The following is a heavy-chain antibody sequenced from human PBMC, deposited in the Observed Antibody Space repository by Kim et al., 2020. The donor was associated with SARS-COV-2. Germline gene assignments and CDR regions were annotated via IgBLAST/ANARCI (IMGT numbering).Heavy chain of an antibody. D-gene: IGHD3-9*01. J-gene: IGHJ3*02. Sequence: GGSLRLSCAASGFTFSNAWMSWVRQAPGKGLEWVGRIKSKTDGGTTDYAAPVKGRFTISRDDSKNTLYLQMNSLKTEDTAVYYCTTDLLRYFEGGVDAFDIWGQGTMVTVSS. CDR3: TTDLLRYFEGGVDAFDI. CDR1: GFTFSNAW. V-gene: IGHV3-15*01. CDR2: IKSKTDGGTT.